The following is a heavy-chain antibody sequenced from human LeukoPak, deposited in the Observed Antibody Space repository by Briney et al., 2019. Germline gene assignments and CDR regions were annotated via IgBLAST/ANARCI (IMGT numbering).Heavy chain of an antibody. V-gene: IGHV4-34*01. J-gene: IGHJ4*02. CDR2: INHSGST. CDR3: ASSRSHYINY. CDR1: GGSFSGYY. D-gene: IGHD2-15*01. Sequence: SETLSLTCAVYGGSFSGYYWSWIRRPPGKGLEWIGEINHSGSTNYNPSLKSRVTISVDTSKNQFSLKLSSVTAADTAVYYCASSRSHYINYWGQGTLVTVSS.